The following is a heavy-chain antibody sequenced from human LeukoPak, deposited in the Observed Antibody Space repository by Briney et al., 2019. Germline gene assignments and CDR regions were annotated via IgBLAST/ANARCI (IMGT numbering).Heavy chain of an antibody. V-gene: IGHV3-33*06. CDR1: GLSLTTHG. J-gene: IGHJ6*03. CDR3: AKVPVRSPVQPTTGHYYYYMDV. Sequence: PGGSLRLSCAASGLSLTTHGMHWVRQAPGKGLEWVAVIWYDGSNKYYADSVKGRFTISRDNSKSTLYLQMNSLRAEDTAVYYCAKVPVRSPVQPTTGHYYYYMDVWGKGTTVTVSS. CDR2: IWYDGSNK. D-gene: IGHD4-17*01.